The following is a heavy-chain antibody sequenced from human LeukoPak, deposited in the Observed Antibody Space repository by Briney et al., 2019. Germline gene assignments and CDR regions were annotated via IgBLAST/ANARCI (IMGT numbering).Heavy chain of an antibody. CDR3: ARWAGNSYYDFWSGYYLDY. CDR2: IYHSGST. D-gene: IGHD3-3*01. V-gene: IGHV4-38-2*01. CDR1: GYSISSGYY. Sequence: SETLSLTCAVSGYSISSGYYWGWIRQPPGKGLEWIGSIYHSGSTYYNPSLNSRVTISVETSKNQFSLKLSSVTAADTAVYYCARWAGNSYYDFWSGYYLDYWGQGTLVTVSS. J-gene: IGHJ4*02.